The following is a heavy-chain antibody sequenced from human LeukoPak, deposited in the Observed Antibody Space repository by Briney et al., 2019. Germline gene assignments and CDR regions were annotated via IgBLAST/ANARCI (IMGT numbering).Heavy chain of an antibody. CDR1: GGSISSSSYY. CDR2: IYYSGST. V-gene: IGHV4-39*07. Sequence: SETLSLTCTVSGGSISSSSYYWGWIRQPPGKGLEWIGSIYYSGSTYYNPSLKSRVTISVDTSKNQFSLKLSSVTAADTAVYYCARGRGIWFGLPWGQGTLVTVSS. D-gene: IGHD3-10*01. CDR3: ARGRGIWFGLP. J-gene: IGHJ5*02.